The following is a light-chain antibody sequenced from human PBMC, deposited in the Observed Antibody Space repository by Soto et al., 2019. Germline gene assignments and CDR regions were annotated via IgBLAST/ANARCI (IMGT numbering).Light chain of an antibody. V-gene: IGKV1-12*01. Sequence: DIQMTQSPSSVSASVGDRVTITCRASQGISSWFAWYQQNPVKAPKLLIYSSSSLQSGVPSRFSGSGSGTDFTLTISSLHPEDFETYYCQQASSFPGLTFGPGTKVDIK. CDR3: QQASSFPGLT. J-gene: IGKJ3*01. CDR1: QGISSW. CDR2: SSS.